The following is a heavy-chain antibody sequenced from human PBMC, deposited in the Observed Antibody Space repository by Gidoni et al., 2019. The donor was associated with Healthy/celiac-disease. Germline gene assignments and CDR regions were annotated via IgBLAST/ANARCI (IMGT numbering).Heavy chain of an antibody. CDR2: INHSGST. V-gene: IGHV4-34*01. J-gene: IGHJ4*02. CDR1: GGSFSGYY. D-gene: IGHD3-10*01. Sequence: QVQLQQWGAGLLKPSETLSLTCAVYGGSFSGYYWSWIRQPPGKGLEWIGEINHSGSTNYNPSLKSRVTISVDTSKNQFSLKLSSVTAADTAVYYCARGSGGLLDYWGQGTLVTVSS. CDR3: ARGSGGLLDY.